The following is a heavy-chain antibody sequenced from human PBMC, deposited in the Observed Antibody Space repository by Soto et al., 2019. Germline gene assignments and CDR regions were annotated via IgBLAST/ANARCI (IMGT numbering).Heavy chain of an antibody. Sequence: QVQLEESGGGVVQPGRSLRLSCEASGFTFNTYNMHWVRQPPGKGLEWLAAIWYDGTQKYYADSVKGRFIISRDNSKKTLYLEMNSLRAEDTAVYYCARAGGTTVTGLWHFDSWGQGTLVTVSS. CDR2: IWYDGTQK. CDR3: ARAGGTTVTGLWHFDS. CDR1: GFTFNTYN. V-gene: IGHV3-33*01. D-gene: IGHD4-17*01. J-gene: IGHJ4*02.